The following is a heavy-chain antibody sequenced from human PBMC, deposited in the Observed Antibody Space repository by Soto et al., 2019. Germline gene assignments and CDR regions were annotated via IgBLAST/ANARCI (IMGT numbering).Heavy chain of an antibody. V-gene: IGHV4-61*01. CDR3: AREGYSYAYFEY. D-gene: IGHD3-16*01. J-gene: IGHJ4*02. CDR1: GDSVSTRSYY. CDR2: IYYTGST. Sequence: SETLSLTCTVSGDSVSTRSYYWSWIRQPPGQGLEWIGYIYYTGSTNYSPSLKSRVTISVDTSKNQFSLYLGSVTAADTAVYYCAREGYSYAYFEYWGQGIMVTVSS.